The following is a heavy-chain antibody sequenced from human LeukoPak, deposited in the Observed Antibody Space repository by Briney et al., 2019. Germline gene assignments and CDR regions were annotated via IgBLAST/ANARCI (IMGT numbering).Heavy chain of an antibody. CDR1: GFTFSSYS. CDR2: IISNGGST. V-gene: IGHV3-64*01. D-gene: IGHD1-26*01. J-gene: IGHJ6*03. CDR3: ARVRMGATVSDFYYYYMDV. Sequence: GGSLRLSCAASGFTFSSYSMHWVRQAPGKGLESVSAIISNGGSTYYANSVKGRFTISRDNSKNTLYLQMGSLRVEDMAVYYCARVRMGATVSDFYYYYMDVWGKGTMVTVSS.